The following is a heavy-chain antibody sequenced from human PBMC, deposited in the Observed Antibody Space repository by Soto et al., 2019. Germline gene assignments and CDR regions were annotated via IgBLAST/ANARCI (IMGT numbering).Heavy chain of an antibody. Sequence: SETLSLTCTVSGGSISSSSYYWGWIRQPPGKGLEWIGSIYYSGSTYYNPSLKSRVTISVDTSKNQFSLKLGSVTAADTAVYYCARDLSYGSGSYLLNLSFDPWGQGTLVTVSS. CDR2: IYYSGST. J-gene: IGHJ5*02. D-gene: IGHD3-10*01. V-gene: IGHV4-39*02. CDR3: ARDLSYGSGSYLLNLSFDP. CDR1: GGSISSSSYY.